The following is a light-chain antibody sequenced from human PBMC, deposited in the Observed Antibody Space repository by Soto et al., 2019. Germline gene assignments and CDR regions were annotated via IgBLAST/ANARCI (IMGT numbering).Light chain of an antibody. CDR2: EVT. CDR3: SSYTTSSTQV. J-gene: IGLJ1*01. Sequence: QSVLTQPASVSGSPGQSITISCTGTSSDIGGYKHVSWYQQHPGKAPKLMIYEVTNRPSGVSYRFSGSKSGNTASLTISGLQAEEEADYYCSSYTTSSTQVFGTGTKVTVL. CDR1: SSDIGGYKH. V-gene: IGLV2-14*01.